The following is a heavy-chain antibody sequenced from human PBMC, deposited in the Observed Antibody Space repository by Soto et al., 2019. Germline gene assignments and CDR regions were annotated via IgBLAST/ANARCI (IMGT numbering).Heavy chain of an antibody. CDR2: IIPIFGTA. Sequence: QVQLVQSGAEVKKPGSSVKVSCKASGGTFSSYAISWVRQAPGQGLEWMGGIIPIFGTANYAQKFQGRVTITAEESTSTAYMELRSLRSEDTAVYYCATLSQMAKVFYYGMDVWGQGTTVTVSS. CDR3: ATLSQMAKVFYYGMDV. CDR1: GGTFSSYA. D-gene: IGHD5-12*01. J-gene: IGHJ6*02. V-gene: IGHV1-69*12.